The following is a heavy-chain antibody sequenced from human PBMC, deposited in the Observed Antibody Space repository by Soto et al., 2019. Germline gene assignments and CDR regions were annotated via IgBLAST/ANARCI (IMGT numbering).Heavy chain of an antibody. D-gene: IGHD2-15*01. J-gene: IGHJ4*02. CDR2: INHSGST. Sequence: QVQLQQWGAGLLKPSETLSLTCAVYGGSFSGYYWSWIRQPPGKGLEWIGEINHSGSTNYNPSLKSRVTISVDTSKSQFSLKLSSVTAADTAVYYCARLGYCSGGSCSYWGQGTLVTVSS. CDR3: ARLGYCSGGSCSY. V-gene: IGHV4-34*01. CDR1: GGSFSGYY.